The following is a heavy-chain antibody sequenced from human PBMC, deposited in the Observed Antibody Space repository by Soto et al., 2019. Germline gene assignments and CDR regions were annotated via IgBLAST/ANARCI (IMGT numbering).Heavy chain of an antibody. CDR2: ISGSGGST. CDR3: AKVPASKPQLSPHSKDWFDP. D-gene: IGHD6-13*01. J-gene: IGHJ5*02. CDR1: GFTFSSYA. V-gene: IGHV3-23*01. Sequence: EVQLLESGGGLVQPGGSLRLSCAASGFTFSSYAMSWVRQAPGKGLEWVSAISGSGGSTYYADSVKGRFTISRDNSKNTLYLQMNSLRAEDTAVYYCAKVPASKPQLSPHSKDWFDPWGQGTLVTVSS.